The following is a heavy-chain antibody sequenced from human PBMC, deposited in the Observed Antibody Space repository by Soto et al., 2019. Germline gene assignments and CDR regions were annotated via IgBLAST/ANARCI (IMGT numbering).Heavy chain of an antibody. CDR3: ARQGQTDNWFDP. CDR2: IYYSGST. J-gene: IGHJ5*02. Sequence: SVTLSLTCTVSGVSISSSSYYWGWIRQPPGKGLEWIGSIYYSGSTYNNPSLRSRLTMSVDTSKNQFSLKLRFVAAADTAVYYCARQGQTDNWFDPWGQGTLVTVSS. CDR1: GVSISSSSYY. V-gene: IGHV4-39*01.